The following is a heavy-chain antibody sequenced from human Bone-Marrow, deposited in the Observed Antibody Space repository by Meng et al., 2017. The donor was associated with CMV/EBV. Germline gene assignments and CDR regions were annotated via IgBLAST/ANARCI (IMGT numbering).Heavy chain of an antibody. CDR1: GGSISSSSYY. CDR3: ARHRLGMSDILN. D-gene: IGHD3-9*01. Sequence: SETLSLTCTVSGGSISSSSYYWGWIRQPPGKGLEWIGSIYYSGSTYYNPSLKSRVTISVDTSKNQFSLKLSSVTAADTAVYYCARHRLGMSDILNWGQGTLVTVPS. V-gene: IGHV4-39*01. CDR2: IYYSGST. J-gene: IGHJ4*02.